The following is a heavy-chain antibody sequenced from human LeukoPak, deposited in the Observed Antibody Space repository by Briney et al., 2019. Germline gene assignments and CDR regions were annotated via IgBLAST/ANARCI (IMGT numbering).Heavy chain of an antibody. D-gene: IGHD6-19*01. CDR2: ISGSGGST. CDR3: ANVPIAGAAPRGNWFDP. J-gene: IGHJ5*02. CDR1: GFTFSSYA. V-gene: IGHV3-23*01. Sequence: PGGSLRLSCAASGFTFSSYAVSWVRQAPGKGLEWVSAISGSGGSTYYADSVKGRFTISRDNSKNTLYLQMNSLRAEDTAVYYCANVPIAGAAPRGNWFDPWGQGTLVTVSS.